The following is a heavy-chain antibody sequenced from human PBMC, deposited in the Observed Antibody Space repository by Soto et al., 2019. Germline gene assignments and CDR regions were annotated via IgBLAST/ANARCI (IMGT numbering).Heavy chain of an antibody. CDR1: GYTFTSYG. CDR3: ARDRGSGSYYSYYYYGMDV. Sequence: QVQLVQSGAEVKKPGASVKVSCKASGYTFTSYGISWVRQAPGQGLEWMGWISAYNGNTNYAQKLQGRVTMTTDTSTSSAYMELRSLRSDDTAVYYCARDRGSGSYYSYYYYGMDVWGQGTTVTVSS. V-gene: IGHV1-18*01. CDR2: ISAYNGNT. D-gene: IGHD1-26*01. J-gene: IGHJ6*02.